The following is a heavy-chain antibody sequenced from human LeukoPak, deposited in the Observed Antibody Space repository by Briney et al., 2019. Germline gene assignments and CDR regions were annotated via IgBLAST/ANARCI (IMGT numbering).Heavy chain of an antibody. CDR1: GGSISSYY. Sequence: SETLSLTCTVSGGSISSYYWSWIRQPPGKGLEWIGYIYYSGSTNYNPSLKSRVTISVDTSKNQFSLKLSSVTAADTAVYYCARGAPDIVAPVDAFDTWGQGTMVTVSS. V-gene: IGHV4-59*08. CDR3: ARGAPDIVAPVDAFDT. J-gene: IGHJ3*02. CDR2: IYYSGST. D-gene: IGHD5-12*01.